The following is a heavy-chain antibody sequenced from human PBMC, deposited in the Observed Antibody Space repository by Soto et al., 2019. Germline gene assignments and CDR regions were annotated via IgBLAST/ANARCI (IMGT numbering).Heavy chain of an antibody. J-gene: IGHJ4*02. D-gene: IGHD2-15*01. V-gene: IGHV1-8*01. Sequence: ASVKVSCKASGYTFTSYYINWVRQATGQGLECMGWMNPNSGNTGYAQKFQGRVTMTRNTSISTAYMELSSLRSEDTAVYYCARRPQSGGIGIDYWGQGTLVTVSS. CDR1: GYTFTSYY. CDR2: MNPNSGNT. CDR3: ARRPQSGGIGIDY.